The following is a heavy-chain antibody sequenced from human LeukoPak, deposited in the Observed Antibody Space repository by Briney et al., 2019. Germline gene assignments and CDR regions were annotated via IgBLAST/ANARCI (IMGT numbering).Heavy chain of an antibody. CDR3: ARPYSSGWRGAFDV. V-gene: IGHV4-59*01. J-gene: IGHJ3*01. D-gene: IGHD6-25*01. Sequence: SETLSLTCTVYGDSISSYYWSWIRQPPGKGLEWIGNIYYTGSTNYNPSLKSRVTISVDTSKNQFSLRLSSVTAADTAVYYCARPYSSGWRGAFDVWGQGTMVTVSS. CDR1: GDSISSYY. CDR2: IYYTGST.